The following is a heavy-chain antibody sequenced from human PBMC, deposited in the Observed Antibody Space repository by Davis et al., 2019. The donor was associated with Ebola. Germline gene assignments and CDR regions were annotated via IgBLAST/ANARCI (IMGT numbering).Heavy chain of an antibody. J-gene: IGHJ6*02. CDR2: IKQDGSEK. D-gene: IGHD6-13*01. CDR1: GFTFSSYW. V-gene: IGHV3-7*01. Sequence: GGSLTLSCAASGFTFSSYWMSWVRQAPGKGLEWVANIKQDGSEKYYADSVKGRFTISSDNSKNTLYLQMNSLRAEDTAVYYCARDLRAADGLYYYYYGMDVWGQGTTVTVSS. CDR3: ARDLRAADGLYYYYYGMDV.